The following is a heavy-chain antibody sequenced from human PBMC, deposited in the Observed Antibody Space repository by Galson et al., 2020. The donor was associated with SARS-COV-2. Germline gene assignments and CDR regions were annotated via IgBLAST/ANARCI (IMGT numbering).Heavy chain of an antibody. J-gene: IGHJ4*02. V-gene: IGHV4-31*01. D-gene: IGHD6-6*01. CDR2: IHYSGST. Sequence: SETLSLTCTVSGGSISSGGYYWTWIRQHPGKGLEWIGYIHYSGSTYYNPSLKSLVSISVDTSKNQFSLKLSSVTAADTAVYYCARYGSSSVGFDYWGQGTRVTVSS. CDR1: GGSISSGGYY. CDR3: ARYGSSSVGFDY.